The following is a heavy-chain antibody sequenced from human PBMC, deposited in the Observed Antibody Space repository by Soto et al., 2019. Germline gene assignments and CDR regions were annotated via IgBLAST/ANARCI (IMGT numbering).Heavy chain of an antibody. CDR1: GFTFSDYY. CDR3: ARDSPDHGDYEEGFLY. CDR2: ISSSGSTI. V-gene: IGHV3-11*01. Sequence: PGGSLRLSCAASGFTFSDYYMSWIRQAPGKGLEWVSYISSSGSTIYYADSVKGRFTISRDNAKNSLYLQMNSLRAEDTAVYYCARDSPDHGDYEEGFLYWGQGTLVTVSS. D-gene: IGHD4-17*01. J-gene: IGHJ4*02.